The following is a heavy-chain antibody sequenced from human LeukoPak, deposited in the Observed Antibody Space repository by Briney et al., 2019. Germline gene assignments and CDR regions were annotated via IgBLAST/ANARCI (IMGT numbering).Heavy chain of an antibody. CDR2: IYHSGST. Sequence: NPSQTLSLTCTVSGGSISSGGYYWSWIRLPPGKGLEWIGYIYHSGSTYYNPSLKSRVTISVDRSKNQFSLKLSSVTAADTAVYYCARLTTVTIYFDYWGQGTLVTVSS. J-gene: IGHJ4*02. D-gene: IGHD4-17*01. CDR3: ARLTTVTIYFDY. V-gene: IGHV4-30-2*01. CDR1: GGSISSGGYY.